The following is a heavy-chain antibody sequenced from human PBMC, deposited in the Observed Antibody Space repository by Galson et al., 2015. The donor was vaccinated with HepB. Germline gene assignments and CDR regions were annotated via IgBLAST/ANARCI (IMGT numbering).Heavy chain of an antibody. D-gene: IGHD1-26*01. Sequence: SVTVSCKASKSTFSDYYIHWVRQAPGQGLEWMGWIFPNSGGTTYAQVFQGRVTLTSDTSINTAYMYLSSLTSDDTAVYYCARGRSKWELLRDYLDYWGQGTLVTVSS. CDR3: ARGRSKWELLRDYLDY. J-gene: IGHJ4*02. V-gene: IGHV1-2*02. CDR1: KSTFSDYY. CDR2: IFPNSGGT.